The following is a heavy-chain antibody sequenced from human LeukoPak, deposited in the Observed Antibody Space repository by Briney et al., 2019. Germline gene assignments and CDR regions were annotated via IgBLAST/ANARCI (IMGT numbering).Heavy chain of an antibody. CDR1: GYSFTDYY. Sequence: ASVKVSCKTSGYSFTDYYMHWVRQAPGQGLEWMGWINPNSGGTSSAQKFQGRVTMTRDTSITTVYMEVSWLTSDDTAIYYCARADRFHGGRSRIGPWGQGALVTVSS. D-gene: IGHD3-16*01. J-gene: IGHJ5*02. CDR3: ARADRFHGGRSRIGP. V-gene: IGHV1-2*02. CDR2: INPNSGGT.